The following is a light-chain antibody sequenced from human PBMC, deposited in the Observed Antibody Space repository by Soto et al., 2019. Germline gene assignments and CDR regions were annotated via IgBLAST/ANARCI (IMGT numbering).Light chain of an antibody. V-gene: IGKV3-20*01. CDR2: GAS. Sequence: EIVLTQSPVTLSLSPGERATLSRMASQNVRSSHLAWYQQKPGQAPRLLIHGASSRATGIPDRFSGSGSGTDFTLTISRLEPEDFAVYYCQQYSSSPLTFGGGTKVDIK. CDR1: QNVRSSH. J-gene: IGKJ4*01. CDR3: QQYSSSPLT.